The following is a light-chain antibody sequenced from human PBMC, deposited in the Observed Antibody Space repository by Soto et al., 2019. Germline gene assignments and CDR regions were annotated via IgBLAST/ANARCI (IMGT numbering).Light chain of an antibody. J-gene: IGLJ1*01. V-gene: IGLV2-14*01. CDR1: SSDVGGYNY. CDR2: EVS. CDR3: TSYTSSFTHL. Sequence: QSVLTQPASVSGSPGQSITISCTGTSSDVGGYNYVSWYQQHLGKAPKLMIFEVSNRPSGVSNRFSGSKSGNTASLTISGLQTEDEADYYCTSYTSSFTHLFGTGTKVTVL.